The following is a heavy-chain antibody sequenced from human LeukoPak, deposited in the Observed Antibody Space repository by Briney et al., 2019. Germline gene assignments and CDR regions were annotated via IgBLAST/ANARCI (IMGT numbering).Heavy chain of an antibody. V-gene: IGHV4-59*01. D-gene: IGHD3-9*01. Sequence: SETLSLTCTVSGGSISSYYWSWIRQPPGKGLEWIGYIYYSGSTNYNPSLKCRVTISVDTSKNQFSLKLSSVTAADTAVYYCARGWYYDILTGYPGAFDIWGQGTMVTVSS. CDR3: ARGWYYDILTGYPGAFDI. CDR1: GGSISSYY. J-gene: IGHJ3*02. CDR2: IYYSGST.